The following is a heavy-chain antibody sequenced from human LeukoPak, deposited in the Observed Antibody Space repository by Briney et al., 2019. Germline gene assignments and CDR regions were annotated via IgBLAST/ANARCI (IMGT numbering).Heavy chain of an antibody. CDR3: ARGGYNDYFDY. CDR1: GGSMSSYY. J-gene: IGHJ4*02. V-gene: IGHV4-59*01. CDR2: IHYSGST. Sequence: SETLSLTCTVSGGSMSSYYWSWIRQPPGKGLEWIGHIHYSGSTNYNPSLKSRVTISVDTSKNLFSLRLSSVTTTDTALYYCARGGYNDYFDYWGQGTLVTVSS. D-gene: IGHD5-24*01.